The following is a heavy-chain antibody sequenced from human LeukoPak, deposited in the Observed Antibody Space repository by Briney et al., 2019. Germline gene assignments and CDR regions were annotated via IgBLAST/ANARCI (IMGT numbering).Heavy chain of an antibody. D-gene: IGHD4-17*01. J-gene: IGHJ2*01. CDR2: INHSGST. Sequence: PSETLSLTCTVSGGSISSYYWSWIRQPPGKGLEWIGEINHSGSTNYNPSLKSRVTISVDTSKNQFSLKLSSVTAADTAVYYCARGKRGDYSWYFDLWGRGTLVTVSS. CDR3: ARGKRGDYSWYFDL. CDR1: GGSISSYY. V-gene: IGHV4-34*01.